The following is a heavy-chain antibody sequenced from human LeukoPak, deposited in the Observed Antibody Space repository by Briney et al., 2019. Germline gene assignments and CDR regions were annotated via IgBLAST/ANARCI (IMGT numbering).Heavy chain of an antibody. CDR3: ARDRRAAAGTPRPYYYYGMDV. CDR1: GGSISSYY. V-gene: IGHV4-59*01. D-gene: IGHD6-13*01. CDR2: IYYSGST. J-gene: IGHJ6*02. Sequence: SETLSLTCTVSGGSISSYYWSWIRQPPGKGLEWIGYIYYSGSTNYDPSLKSRVTISVDTSKNQFSLKLSSVTAADTAVYYCARDRRAAAGTPRPYYYYGMDVWGQGTRSPSP.